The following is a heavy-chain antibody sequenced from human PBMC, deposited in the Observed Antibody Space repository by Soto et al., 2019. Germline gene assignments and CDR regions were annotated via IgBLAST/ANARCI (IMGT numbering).Heavy chain of an antibody. CDR2: IYWDDDK. D-gene: IGHD7-27*01. CDR1: GFSLTTSGVG. V-gene: IGHV2-5*02. J-gene: IGHJ4*02. Sequence: QITLTESGPTRVKPTQTLALTCTFSGFSLTTSGVGVGWIREPPGKALEWLAVIYWDDDKRYSPSLKNRLTTTKXNSXNXAVLTMTDLDPVDTATYFCAHRGYMYGNWDQGFFDYWGRGTLVTVSS. CDR3: AHRGYMYGNWDQGFFDY.